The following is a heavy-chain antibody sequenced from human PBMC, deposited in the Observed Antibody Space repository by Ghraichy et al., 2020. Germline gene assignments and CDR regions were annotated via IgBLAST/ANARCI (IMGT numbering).Heavy chain of an antibody. CDR1: GFTFSNSW. D-gene: IGHD1-1*01. CDR3: SMNVAY. Sequence: LSLTCAASGFTFSNSWMSWVRQAPGKGLEWVGHIKNETSGGTKEYAAPVQHRFTISRDESKNTLYLQMNSLKTEDTAVYYCSMNVAYWGRGTLVTVSS. V-gene: IGHV3-15*01. CDR2: IKNETSGGTK. J-gene: IGHJ4*02.